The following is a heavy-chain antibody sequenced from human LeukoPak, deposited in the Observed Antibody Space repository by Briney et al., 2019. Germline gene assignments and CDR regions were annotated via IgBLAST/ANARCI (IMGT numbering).Heavy chain of an antibody. V-gene: IGHV4-34*01. D-gene: IGHD3-10*01. Sequence: SETLSLTCAVYGGSFSGYYWSWIRQPPGKGLEWMGEINHSGSTNYNPSLKSRVTISVDTSKNQFSLKLSSVTAADTAVYYCARLLGRYGSGSYYNSDWGQGTLVTVSS. J-gene: IGHJ4*02. CDR1: GGSFSGYY. CDR2: INHSGST. CDR3: ARLLGRYGSGSYYNSD.